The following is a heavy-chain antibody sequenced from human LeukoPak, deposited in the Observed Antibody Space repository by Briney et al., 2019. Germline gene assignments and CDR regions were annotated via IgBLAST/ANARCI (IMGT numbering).Heavy chain of an antibody. CDR1: GGTFSSYA. V-gene: IGHV1-69*04. J-gene: IGHJ4*02. Sequence: SVKVSCKASGGTFSSYAISWVRQAPGQGLEWMGRIIPILGIANYAQKFQGRVTITADKSTSTAYMELSSLRSEDTAVYYCARVTYDSSGYYPDYWGQGTLVTVSS. CDR2: IIPILGIA. CDR3: ARVTYDSSGYYPDY. D-gene: IGHD3-22*01.